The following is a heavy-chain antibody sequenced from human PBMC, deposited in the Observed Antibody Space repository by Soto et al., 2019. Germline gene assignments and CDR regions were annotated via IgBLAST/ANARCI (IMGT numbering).Heavy chain of an antibody. D-gene: IGHD2-15*01. Sequence: PGESLKISCKGSGYSFTSYWVAWVRQMPGKGLEWMWFIYPGDSDTRYSPSFQGQVTISADKSISTAYLQWSSLTASDTAMYYCARPYCSGGSCYYYGMDVWGQGTTVTVSS. CDR1: GYSFTSYW. V-gene: IGHV5-51*01. CDR3: ARPYCSGGSCYYYGMDV. J-gene: IGHJ6*02. CDR2: IYPGDSDT.